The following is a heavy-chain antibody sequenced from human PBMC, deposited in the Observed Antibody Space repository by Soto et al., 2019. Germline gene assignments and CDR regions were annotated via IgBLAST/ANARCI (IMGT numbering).Heavy chain of an antibody. CDR2: IIPMFAAT. V-gene: IGHV1-69*01. J-gene: IGHJ4*02. CDR3: ARGGIVAVPAALSSYDDYTNYRFDS. D-gene: IGHD2-8*01. CDR1: GGSFSDFA. Sequence: QVQLAQSGAEVRQPGSSVKVSCRASGGSFSDFAFSWVQQAPGQGLEWMGGIIPMFAATKYAQRFQGRVTITAESSRRPVYLVRSSLTSDDSAVYYCARGGIVAVPAALSSYDDYTNYRFDSWGQGTLVSVSS.